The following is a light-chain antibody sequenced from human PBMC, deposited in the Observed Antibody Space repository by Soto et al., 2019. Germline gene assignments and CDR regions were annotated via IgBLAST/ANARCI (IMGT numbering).Light chain of an antibody. CDR2: DAS. Sequence: EVVLTQSPVTLSLSPGESATLSCRASQSVRNYLAWYQQQPGQAPRLLIYDASKRATGIPARFTGSGSGADFTLTISSLEPEDFAFYYCQQRSLWPPSLSFGGGTRVEIK. J-gene: IGKJ4*01. CDR1: QSVRNY. V-gene: IGKV3-11*01. CDR3: QQRSLWPPSLS.